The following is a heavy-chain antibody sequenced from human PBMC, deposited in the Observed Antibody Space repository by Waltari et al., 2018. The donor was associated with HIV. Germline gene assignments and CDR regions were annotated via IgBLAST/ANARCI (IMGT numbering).Heavy chain of an antibody. J-gene: IGHJ5*02. Sequence: EVRLAESGGRLIPPGGSLGLSWPASHFSISATHVTWIRQAPGGSLEWVAVIYPDDTTHYADSVSGRFTISRAKSRTRVLLLMNSLFVDDTATYFCATGVRYYGPWGQGTRVTVSS. D-gene: IGHD3-22*01. CDR3: ATGVRYYGP. CDR2: IYPDDTT. V-gene: IGHV3-53*01. CDR1: HFSISATH.